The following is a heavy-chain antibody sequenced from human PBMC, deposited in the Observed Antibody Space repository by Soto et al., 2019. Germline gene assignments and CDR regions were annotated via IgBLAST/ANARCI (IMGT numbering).Heavy chain of an antibody. CDR1: GYTFTSYY. D-gene: IGHD2-2*02. CDR2: INPSGGST. J-gene: IGHJ4*02. Sequence: QVQLVQSGAEVKKPGASVKVSCKASGYTFTSYYMHWVRQAPGQGLEWMGIINPSGGSTSYAQKFQGRVTMTRATSTSTVYMELSSLRAEDTAVYYCARGSADVVVVPAAIGVGLDYWGQGTLVTVSS. CDR3: ARGSADVVVVPAAIGVGLDY. V-gene: IGHV1-46*03.